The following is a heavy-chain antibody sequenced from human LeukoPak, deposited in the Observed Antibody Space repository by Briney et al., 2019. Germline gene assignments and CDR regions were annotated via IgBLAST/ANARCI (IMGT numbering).Heavy chain of an antibody. V-gene: IGHV1-2*02. Sequence: ASVKVSCKASGYTFTGYYMHWVRQAPGQGLEWMGWINPNSGGTNYAQKFQGRVTMTRDTSISTAYMELSRLRSDDTAVYYCARDGGGYWSGGSCYSGWFDPSGQGTLVTVSS. J-gene: IGHJ5*02. CDR1: GYTFTGYY. CDR2: INPNSGGT. CDR3: ARDGGGYWSGGSCYSGWFDP. D-gene: IGHD2-15*01.